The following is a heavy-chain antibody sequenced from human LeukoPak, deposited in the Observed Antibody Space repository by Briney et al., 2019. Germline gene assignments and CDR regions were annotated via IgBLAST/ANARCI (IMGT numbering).Heavy chain of an antibody. CDR2: IYYSGNT. J-gene: IGHJ5*02. CDR1: DGSFSGYY. V-gene: IGHV4-34*01. CDR3: ARDYDFWSGFTRGNWFDP. Sequence: SETLSLTCAVYDGSFSGYYWSWIRQPPGKGLEWIGSIYYSGNTYYNPSLKSRVTISVDTSKNQFSLKLSSVTAADTAVYYCARDYDFWSGFTRGNWFDPWGQGTLVTVSS. D-gene: IGHD3-3*01.